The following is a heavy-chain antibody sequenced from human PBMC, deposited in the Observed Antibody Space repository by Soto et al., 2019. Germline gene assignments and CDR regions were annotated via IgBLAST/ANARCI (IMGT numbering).Heavy chain of an antibody. Sequence: SETLSLTCTVSGGSISSSSYYWGWIRQPPGKGLEWIGSIYYSGSTYYNPSLKSRVTISVDTSKNQFSLKLSSVTAADTAVYYCARRKSSSGRTSGYDDTIGYLDPWGQGTLVTVSS. J-gene: IGHJ5*02. CDR2: IYYSGST. D-gene: IGHD3-22*01. V-gene: IGHV4-39*01. CDR1: GGSISSSSYY. CDR3: ARRKSSSGRTSGYDDTIGYLDP.